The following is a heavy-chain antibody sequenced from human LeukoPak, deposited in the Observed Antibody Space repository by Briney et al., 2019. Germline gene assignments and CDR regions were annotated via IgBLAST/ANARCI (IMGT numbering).Heavy chain of an antibody. J-gene: IGHJ5*02. V-gene: IGHV4-59*08. CDR2: IYYSGST. Sequence: SETLSLTCTVSGGSISSYYWSWIRQPPGKGLEWIGYIYYSGSTNYNPSLKSRVTISVDTSKNQFSLKLSSVTAADTAVYYCARRPYGSGSYVWFDPWGQGTLVTVSS. CDR3: ARRPYGSGSYVWFDP. CDR1: GGSISSYY. D-gene: IGHD3-10*01.